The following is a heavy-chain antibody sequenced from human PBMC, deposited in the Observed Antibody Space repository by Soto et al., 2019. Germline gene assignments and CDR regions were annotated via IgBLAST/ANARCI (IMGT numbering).Heavy chain of an antibody. CDR3: ARDGGFYGSGSHYFDS. D-gene: IGHD3-10*01. CDR2: IWYGGSNK. V-gene: IGHV3-33*01. J-gene: IGHJ4*02. Sequence: PGGSLRLSCAASRFIFSSYGFHWVRQSPGKGLERVAVIWYGGSNKDYADSVKGRFTISRDNSINTLYLQMNSLRAVDTAVYYCARDGGFYGSGSHYFDSWGQGALVTVSS. CDR1: RFIFSSYG.